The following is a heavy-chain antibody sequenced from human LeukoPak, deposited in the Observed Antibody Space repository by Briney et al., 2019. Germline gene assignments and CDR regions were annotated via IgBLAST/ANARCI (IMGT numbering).Heavy chain of an antibody. CDR3: ARDSGYCSSTSCPPDY. Sequence: SETLSLTCTVSGGSISTYYWSWIRQPPGKGLEWIGYIYYSGSTNYNPSLKSRVTISVDTSKNQFSLKLSSVTAADTAVYYCARDSGYCSSTSCPPDYWGQGTLVTVSS. V-gene: IGHV4-59*01. CDR1: GGSISTYY. CDR2: IYYSGST. D-gene: IGHD2-2*01. J-gene: IGHJ4*02.